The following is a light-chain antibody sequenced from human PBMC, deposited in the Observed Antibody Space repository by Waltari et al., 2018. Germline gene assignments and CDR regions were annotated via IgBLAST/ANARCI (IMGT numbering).Light chain of an antibody. CDR2: EAS. J-gene: IGLJ3*02. CDR1: SRDVGSYNL. Sequence: QSALTQPAPVSGSPGQSITISCTGTSRDVGSYNLVSWYQQHPGKAPKLMIYEASKRPSGVSNRFSGSKSGNTASLTISGLQAEDEADYYCSSYTSSSTLVFGGGTKLTVL. CDR3: SSYTSSSTLV. V-gene: IGLV2-23*01.